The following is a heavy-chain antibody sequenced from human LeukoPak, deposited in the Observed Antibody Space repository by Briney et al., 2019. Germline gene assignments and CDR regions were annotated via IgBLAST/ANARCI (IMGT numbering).Heavy chain of an antibody. CDR2: IYYSGST. J-gene: IGHJ6*02. V-gene: IGHV4-30-4*01. D-gene: IGHD3-3*01. CDR1: GGSISSGDYY. Sequence: SSEALSLTCTVSGGSISSGDYYWSWFRQPPGKGLEWIGYIYYSGSTYYNPSLKSRVTISVDTSKNQFSLKLSSVTAADTAVYYCARTTLLYYDFWSGYPPGYGMDVWGQGTTVTVSS. CDR3: ARTTLLYYDFWSGYPPGYGMDV.